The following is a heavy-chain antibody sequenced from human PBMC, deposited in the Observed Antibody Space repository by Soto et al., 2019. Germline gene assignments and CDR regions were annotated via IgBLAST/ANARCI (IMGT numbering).Heavy chain of an antibody. CDR1: GYTVTSYY. Sequence: ASVKVSCKASGYTVTSYYMHWVRQAPGQGLEWMGIINPSGGIPTYAQKFQGRVTFTADESTSTAYMELSSLRSDDTAVYYCAREDRDRETGLVPAAIDGMDVWGQGTTVTVSS. CDR2: INPSGGIP. CDR3: AREDRDRETGLVPAAIDGMDV. V-gene: IGHV1-46*01. D-gene: IGHD2-2*01. J-gene: IGHJ6*02.